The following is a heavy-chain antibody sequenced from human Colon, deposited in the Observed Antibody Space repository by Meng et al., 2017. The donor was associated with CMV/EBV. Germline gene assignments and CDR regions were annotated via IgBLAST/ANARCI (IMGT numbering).Heavy chain of an antibody. D-gene: IGHD1-26*01. CDR1: DSTFTTYP. J-gene: IGHJ3*02. CDR3: AQTVGASLGPGVADSFHI. CDR2: ISTSNGNR. V-gene: IGHV1-18*01. Sequence: ASVKVSCKTSDSTFTTYPITWVRQAPGQGLEWVGWISTSNGNRDYTQKLQGRVNLATDTSTNTAYLELGSLRSDDTALYYCAQTVGASLGPGVADSFHIWGQGTMVTVSS.